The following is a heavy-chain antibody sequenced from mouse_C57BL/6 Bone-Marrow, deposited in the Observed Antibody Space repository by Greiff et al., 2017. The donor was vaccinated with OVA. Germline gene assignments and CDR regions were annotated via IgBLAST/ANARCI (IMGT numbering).Heavy chain of an antibody. Sequence: EVMLVESGGGLVKPGGSLKLSCAASGFTFSSYAMSWVRQPPEKRLEWVATISDGGSYTYYPDNVKGRFPISRDNAKNNLYLQMSHLKSEDTAMYYCAISYYYGSPWFAYWGQGTLVTVSA. J-gene: IGHJ3*01. CDR1: GFTFSSYA. CDR2: ISDGGSYT. V-gene: IGHV5-4*03. CDR3: AISYYYGSPWFAY. D-gene: IGHD1-1*01.